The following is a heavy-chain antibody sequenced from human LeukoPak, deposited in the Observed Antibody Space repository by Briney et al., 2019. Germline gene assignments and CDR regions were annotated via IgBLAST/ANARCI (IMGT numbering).Heavy chain of an antibody. CDR3: ARVGPTVPPAEFDY. V-gene: IGHV1-18*01. CDR2: ISTQSGNT. Sequence: ASVKVSCEASGYTLTSYGINWMRQAPGQGLEWMGWISTQSGNTNYAQKVQGRLTLTTDTSTSTAYMELRSLRSDDTAVYYCARVGPTVPPAEFDYWGQGTLVTVSS. CDR1: GYTLTSYG. D-gene: IGHD1-1*01. J-gene: IGHJ4*02.